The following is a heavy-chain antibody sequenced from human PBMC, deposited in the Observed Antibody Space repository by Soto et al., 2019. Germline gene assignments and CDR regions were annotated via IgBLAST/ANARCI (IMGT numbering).Heavy chain of an antibody. J-gene: IGHJ4*02. CDR3: ASTGPDSSGYWYFDY. D-gene: IGHD3-22*01. CDR1: GFTFSSYG. CDR2: IWYDGSNK. Sequence: PGGSLRLSCAASGFTFSSYGMHWVRQAPGKGLEWVAVIWYDGSNKYYADSVKGRFTISRDNSKNTLYLQMNSLRAEDTAVYYCASTGPDSSGYWYFDYWGQGTPVTVSS. V-gene: IGHV3-33*01.